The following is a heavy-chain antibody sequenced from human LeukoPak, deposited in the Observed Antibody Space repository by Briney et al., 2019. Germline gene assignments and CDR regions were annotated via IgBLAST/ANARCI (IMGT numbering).Heavy chain of an antibody. D-gene: IGHD1-14*01. CDR2: IKQDGSEK. Sequence: GGSLRLSCAASGFTFSSYWMSWVRQAPGKGLEWVANIKQDGSEKYYVDSVKGRFTISRDNAKNSLYAQMSSLRAEDTVVYCCARATGDYCDYWGQGTLVTVSS. J-gene: IGHJ4*02. CDR1: GFTFSSYW. CDR3: ARATGDYCDY. V-gene: IGHV3-7*01.